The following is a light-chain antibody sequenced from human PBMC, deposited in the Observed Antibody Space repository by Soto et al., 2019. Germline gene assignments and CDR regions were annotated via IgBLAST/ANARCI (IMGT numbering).Light chain of an antibody. Sequence: QSALTQPASVSGSPGQSITISCTGTSSDVGASKYVSWYQQHPGKAPKPMIYEVSNRPSGVSNRFSGSKSGNTASLTISGLQAEDEADYYCSSYTSTITVLFGGGTKVTVL. V-gene: IGLV2-14*01. CDR3: SSYTSTITVL. J-gene: IGLJ2*01. CDR1: SSDVGASKY. CDR2: EVS.